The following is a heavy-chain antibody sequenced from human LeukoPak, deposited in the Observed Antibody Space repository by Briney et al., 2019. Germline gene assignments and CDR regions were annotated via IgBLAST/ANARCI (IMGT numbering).Heavy chain of an antibody. D-gene: IGHD2-8*02. CDR2: IYSRGFT. Sequence: SESLTLSCTASGGTVNSDTYSWGRLRPPPGQGLEWIVQIWIGQIYSRGFTEYNPSLKSRVTVSADTTKNQFSLKLNSMTAADTAIYYCAILHPGGGDDYWGQEILVTVSS. V-gene: IGHV4-39*01. CDR3: AILHPGGGDDY. CDR1: GGTVNSDTYS. J-gene: IGHJ4*02.